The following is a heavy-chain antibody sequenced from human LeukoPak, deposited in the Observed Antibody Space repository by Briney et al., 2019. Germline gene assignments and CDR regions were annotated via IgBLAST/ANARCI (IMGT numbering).Heavy chain of an antibody. CDR2: INPNSGGT. CDR1: GYTFTGYY. J-gene: IGHJ5*02. CDR3: ARVFRRDSGWYLGT. V-gene: IGHV1-2*06. D-gene: IGHD6-19*01. Sequence: ASVKVSCKASGYTFTGYYMHWVRQAPGQGLEWMGRINPNSGGTNYAQKFQGRVTMTRDTSISRAYMELSRLRSDDTAVYYCARVFRRDSGWYLGTWGQGTLVTVSS.